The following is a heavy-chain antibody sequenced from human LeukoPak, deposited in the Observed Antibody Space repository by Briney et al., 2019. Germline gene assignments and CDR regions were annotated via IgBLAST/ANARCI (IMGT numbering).Heavy chain of an antibody. V-gene: IGHV4-39*01. D-gene: IGHD1-7*01. CDR3: ARSLKNWNYVGFDI. CDR1: GGSISSISYY. Sequence: SETLSLTCTVSGGSISSISYYWGWIRQPPGKGLEWLGTIYYSGNTYYNPSLKSRVTISVDTSKHQVSLKLSSVTAADTAVYFCARSLKNWNYVGFDIWGQGTMLTVSS. J-gene: IGHJ3*02. CDR2: IYYSGNT.